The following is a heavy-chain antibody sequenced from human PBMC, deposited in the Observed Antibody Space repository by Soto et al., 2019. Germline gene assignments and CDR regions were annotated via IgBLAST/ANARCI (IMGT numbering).Heavy chain of an antibody. Sequence: GSLRLACSASGFTFRSYAMNWVRQTQEKGLEWVSSISSTSTYTHYADSVKGRFTISRDNANNSLFLQMNSLRAEDTAIYYCARDLALAGNYWGQGALVTVSS. CDR2: ISSTSTYT. D-gene: IGHD6-19*01. V-gene: IGHV3-21*01. CDR3: ARDLALAGNY. CDR1: GFTFRSYA. J-gene: IGHJ4*02.